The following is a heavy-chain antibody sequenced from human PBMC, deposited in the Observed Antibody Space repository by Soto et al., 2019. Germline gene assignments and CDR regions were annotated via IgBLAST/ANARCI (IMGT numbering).Heavy chain of an antibody. V-gene: IGHV1-18*01. CDR2: INADYGNT. CDR3: ARFIQGDYFYVMDV. D-gene: IGHD5-18*01. Sequence: QAQLVQSGAEVKKPGASVKVSCKASGYTFYSHSISWVRQAPGQGLEWMGRINADYGNTQYAQKFRGRVTMNTDTSTTTVYMELTNLRSDDTAVYYCARFIQGDYFYVMDVWGQGTTVTVSS. CDR1: GYTFYSHS. J-gene: IGHJ6*02.